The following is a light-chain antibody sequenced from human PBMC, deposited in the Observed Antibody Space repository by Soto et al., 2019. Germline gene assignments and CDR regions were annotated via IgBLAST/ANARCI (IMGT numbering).Light chain of an antibody. CDR1: HDIGNS. J-gene: IGKJ3*01. CDR2: DAY. V-gene: IGKV1-33*01. CDR3: QKSDHLPL. Sequence: DIQMTQSPPSLSASVGDKVTITCQASHDIGNSLNWYQDKPGQPPKLVIYDAYNLETGVPSTLSGNGYGTDFTFTIRSLRPEDIATYYCQKSDHLPLFGPGTKVDIK.